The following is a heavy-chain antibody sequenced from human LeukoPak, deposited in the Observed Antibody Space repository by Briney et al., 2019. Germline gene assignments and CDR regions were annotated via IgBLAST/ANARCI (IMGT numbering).Heavy chain of an antibody. J-gene: IGHJ3*02. CDR1: GGSFSGYY. D-gene: IGHD3-9*01. Sequence: SETLSLTCAVYGGSFSGYYWSWIRQRPGKGLEWIGEINHSGSTNYNPSLKSRVTISVDTSKNQFSLKLSSVTAADTAVYYCARFSRYFDWLLSAFDIWGQGTMVTVSS. CDR2: INHSGST. V-gene: IGHV4-34*01. CDR3: ARFSRYFDWLLSAFDI.